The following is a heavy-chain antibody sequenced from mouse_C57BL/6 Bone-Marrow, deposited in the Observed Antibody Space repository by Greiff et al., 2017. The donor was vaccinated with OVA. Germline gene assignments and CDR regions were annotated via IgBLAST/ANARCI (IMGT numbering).Heavy chain of an antibody. CDR1: GYSFTGYY. CDR3: ARDGYYVDY. V-gene: IGHV1-42*01. CDR2: INPSTGGT. D-gene: IGHD2-3*01. Sequence: VQLQQSGPELVKPGASVKISCKASGYSFTGYYMNWVKQSPEKSLEWIVEINPSTGGTTYNQKFKAKATLTVDKSSSTAYMQLKSLTSEDSAVYYCARDGYYVDYWGQGTTLTVSS. J-gene: IGHJ2*01.